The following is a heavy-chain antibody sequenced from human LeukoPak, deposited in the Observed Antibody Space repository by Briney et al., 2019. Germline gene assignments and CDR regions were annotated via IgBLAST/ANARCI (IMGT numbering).Heavy chain of an antibody. CDR3: ARGMTTHYYYYYMDV. V-gene: IGHV6-1*01. Sequence: SQTLSLTCAISGDSVSSNSAAWNWIRQSPSRGLEWLGRTYYRSKWYNDYAVSVKSRITINPDTSKNQFSLKLSSVTAADTAVYYCARGMTTHYYYYYMDVWGKGTTVTVSS. D-gene: IGHD4-11*01. CDR2: TYYRSKWYN. J-gene: IGHJ6*03. CDR1: GDSVSSNSAA.